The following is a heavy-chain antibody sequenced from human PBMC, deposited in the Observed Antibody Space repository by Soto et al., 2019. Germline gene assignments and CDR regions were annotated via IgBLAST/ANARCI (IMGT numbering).Heavy chain of an antibody. Sequence: ASVKVSCKASGYTFTGYYIHWVRQAPGQGLEWMGWINPNSGGTNYAQKFQGWVTMTRDTSNTTAYMELSRLRSDDTAIYYCARGRVVGAIRYFDYWGQGTLVTSPQ. CDR1: GYTFTGYY. V-gene: IGHV1-2*04. D-gene: IGHD1-26*01. CDR3: ARGRVVGAIRYFDY. J-gene: IGHJ4*02. CDR2: INPNSGGT.